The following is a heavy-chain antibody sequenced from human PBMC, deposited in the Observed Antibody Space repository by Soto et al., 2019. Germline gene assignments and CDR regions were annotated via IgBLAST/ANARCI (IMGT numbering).Heavy chain of an antibody. Sequence: GGSLRLSCAASGFTFDDYAMHWVRQAPGKGLEWVSGISWNSGSIGYADSVKGRFTISRDNAKNSLYLQMNSLRAEDTALYYCAKERGMTSQAFDYWGQGTLVTVSS. D-gene: IGHD2-2*01. V-gene: IGHV3-9*01. CDR1: GFTFDDYA. J-gene: IGHJ4*02. CDR3: AKERGMTSQAFDY. CDR2: ISWNSGSI.